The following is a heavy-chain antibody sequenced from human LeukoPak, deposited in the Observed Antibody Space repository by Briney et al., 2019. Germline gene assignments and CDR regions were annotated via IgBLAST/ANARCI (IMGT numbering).Heavy chain of an antibody. CDR1: GFTFSSYA. CDR2: TSGSGGST. J-gene: IGHJ4*02. V-gene: IGHV3-23*01. CDR3: AKAMVRGVIRQGIDY. D-gene: IGHD3-10*01. Sequence: GGSLRLSCAASGFTFSSYAMSWVRQAPGKGLEWVSATSGSGGSTYYADSVKGRFTISRDNSKNTLYLQMNSLRAEDTAVYYCAKAMVRGVIRQGIDYWGQGTLVTVSS.